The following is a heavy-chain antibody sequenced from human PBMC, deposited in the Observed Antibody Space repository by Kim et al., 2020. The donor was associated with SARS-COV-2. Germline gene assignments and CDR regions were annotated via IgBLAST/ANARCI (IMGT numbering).Heavy chain of an antibody. Sequence: GGSLRLSCAASGFTFSSYGMHWVRQAPGKGLEWVAVISYDGSNKDYAGSVKGRFTISRDNSKNRPYVQMNSLRDEDTAAYYCAKGGRRSTVNPFDYWGQGTLVTVSS. J-gene: IGHJ4*02. CDR1: GFTFSSYG. V-gene: IGHV3-30*18. CDR3: AKGGRRSTVNPFDY. D-gene: IGHD4-17*01. CDR2: ISYDGSNK.